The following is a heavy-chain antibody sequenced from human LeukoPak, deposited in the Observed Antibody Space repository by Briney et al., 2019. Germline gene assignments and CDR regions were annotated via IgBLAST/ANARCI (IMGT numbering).Heavy chain of an antibody. V-gene: IGHV3-30-3*01. Sequence: GRSLRLSCAASGFTFSSYAMHWVRQAPGKGLEWVAVISYDGSNKYYADSVKGRFTISRDNSKNTLYLQMNSLRAEDTAVYYCAEPYGDYVGYWSQGTLVTVSS. CDR3: AEPYGDYVGY. D-gene: IGHD4-17*01. CDR1: GFTFSSYA. CDR2: ISYDGSNK. J-gene: IGHJ4*02.